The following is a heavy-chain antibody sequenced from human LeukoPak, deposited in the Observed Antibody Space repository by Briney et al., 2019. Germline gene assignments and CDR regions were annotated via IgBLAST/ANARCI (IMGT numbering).Heavy chain of an antibody. J-gene: IGHJ4*02. V-gene: IGHV1-46*01. CDR2: INPSGGST. D-gene: IGHD2-21*02. Sequence: GASVKVSCKASGYTFTSYYMHWVRQAPGQGLEWMGIINPSGGSTSYAQKFQGRVTMARDTSTSTAYMELRSLRSEDTAVYYCAIRSDGAYCGGDCFYLDYWGQGTPVTASS. CDR3: AIRSDGAYCGGDCFYLDY. CDR1: GYTFTSYY.